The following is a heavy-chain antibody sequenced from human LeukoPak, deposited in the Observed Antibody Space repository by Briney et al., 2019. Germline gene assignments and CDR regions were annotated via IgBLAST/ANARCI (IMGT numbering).Heavy chain of an antibody. D-gene: IGHD3-22*01. CDR3: ARVEKYYYDSHYYYGMDV. J-gene: IGHJ6*02. V-gene: IGHV3-21*01. CDR1: GFTFSYYS. CDR2: ISSSSSYI. Sequence: PGGSLRHSCAASGFTFSYYSMNWVRQAPGKGLEWVSSISSSSSYIYYADSVKGRFTISRDNAKNSLYLQMNSLRAEDTAVYYCARVEKYYYDSHYYYGMDVWGQGTTVTVSS.